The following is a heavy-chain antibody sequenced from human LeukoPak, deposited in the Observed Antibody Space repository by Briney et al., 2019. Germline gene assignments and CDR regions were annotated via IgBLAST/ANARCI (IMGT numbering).Heavy chain of an antibody. J-gene: IGHJ6*02. CDR3: ARERYFDFNYGMDV. V-gene: IGHV3-9*01. D-gene: IGHD3-9*01. CDR1: GFTFDDYA. CDR2: ISWNSGSI. Sequence: GRSLRLSCAASGFTFDDYAMHWVRQASGKGLEWVSGISWNSGSIGYADSVKGRFTISRDNAKNSLYLQMNSLRAEDTALYYCARERYFDFNYGMDVWGQGTTVTVSS.